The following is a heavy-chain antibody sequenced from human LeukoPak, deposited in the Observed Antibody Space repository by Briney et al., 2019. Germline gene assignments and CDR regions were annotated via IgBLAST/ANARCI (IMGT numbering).Heavy chain of an antibody. CDR3: AKLRSEDGYNYPY. J-gene: IGHJ4*02. V-gene: IGHV3-23*01. D-gene: IGHD5-24*01. Sequence: GGSLRLSCAASGFTFSSYAMSWVRQAPGKGLEWVSAISGSGGSTYYADSVKGRFTISRDKSKNTLYLKMNSLRAEDTAVYYCAKLRSEDGYNYPYWGQGTLVTVSS. CDR1: GFTFSSYA. CDR2: ISGSGGST.